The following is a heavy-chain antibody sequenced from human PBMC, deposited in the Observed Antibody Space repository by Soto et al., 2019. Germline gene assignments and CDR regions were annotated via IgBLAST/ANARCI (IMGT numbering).Heavy chain of an antibody. CDR1: GGSFSGYY. V-gene: IGHV4-34*01. CDR3: ASRGAFSIAAAGRGYYFEY. D-gene: IGHD6-13*01. Sequence: KPSETLSLTCAVYGGSFSGYYWSWIRQPPGKGLEWIGEINHSGSTNYNPSLKSRVTISVDTSKNQFSLKLSSVTAADTAVYYCASRGAFSIAAAGRGYYFEYWGQGTMVTVSS. CDR2: INHSGST. J-gene: IGHJ4*02.